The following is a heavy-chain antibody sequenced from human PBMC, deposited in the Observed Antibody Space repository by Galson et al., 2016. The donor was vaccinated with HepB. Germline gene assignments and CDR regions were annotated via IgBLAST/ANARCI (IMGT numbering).Heavy chain of an antibody. V-gene: IGHV3-11*03. D-gene: IGHD2-2*01. Sequence: SLRLSCAASGFTFSDYYMSWIRQAPGKGLEWVSYIISSGSYTNYADSVKGRFTISRDNAKNSLYLQMNSLSVEDTAVYYCARYRARDDAFDMWGQGTMVTVTS. CDR3: ARYRARDDAFDM. J-gene: IGHJ3*02. CDR2: IISSGSYT. CDR1: GFTFSDYY.